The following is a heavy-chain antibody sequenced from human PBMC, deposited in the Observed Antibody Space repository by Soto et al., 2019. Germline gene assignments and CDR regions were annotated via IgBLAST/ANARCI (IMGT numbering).Heavy chain of an antibody. CDR3: ARVHCSTTTCHVQAFDS. CDR2: ISGAGDSS. D-gene: IGHD2-2*01. J-gene: IGHJ4*02. CDR1: GFTFSSYE. Sequence: PGGSLRLSCAASGFTFSSYEMNWVRQTPGKTLEWVSYISGAGDSSYYADSVKGRFTISRDNAKNSLYLQMNSLRAGDTAVYYCARVHCSTTTCHVQAFDSWGQGTLVTVSS. V-gene: IGHV3-48*03.